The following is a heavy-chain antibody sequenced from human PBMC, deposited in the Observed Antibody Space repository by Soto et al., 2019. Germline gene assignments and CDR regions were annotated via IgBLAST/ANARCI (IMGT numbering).Heavy chain of an antibody. CDR2: IYYSGST. D-gene: IGHD5-18*01. J-gene: IGHJ5*01. CDR1: GGSISRYY. V-gene: IGHV4-59*01. CDR3: ARGGVGYSYGYDS. Sequence: SETLSLTCTVSGGSISRYYWSWIRQPPGKGLEWIGSIYYSGSTNYNPSLKSRVTISVDTSKNQFSLKLTSVTAADTAVYYCARGGVGYSYGYDSWGQGTLGTVS.